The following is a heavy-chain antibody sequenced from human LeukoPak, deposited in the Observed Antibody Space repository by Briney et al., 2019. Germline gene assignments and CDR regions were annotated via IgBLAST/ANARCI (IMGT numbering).Heavy chain of an antibody. Sequence: PSETLSLTCTVSGGSISSSSYYWGWIRQPPGKGLEWIGYISYSGITNYNPSLKSRLTISRDTSKNQFSLNLSSVTAADTAVYYCARERHGHPFDSWGQGTLVTVSS. J-gene: IGHJ4*02. CDR3: ARERHGHPFDS. CDR2: ISYSGIT. CDR1: GGSISSSSYY. V-gene: IGHV4-61*01.